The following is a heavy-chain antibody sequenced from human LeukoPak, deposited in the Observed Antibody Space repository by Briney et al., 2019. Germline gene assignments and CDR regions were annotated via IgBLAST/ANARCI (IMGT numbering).Heavy chain of an antibody. V-gene: IGHV3-30*03. J-gene: IGHJ6*02. CDR2: ISYDGSNK. CDR3: ASSVLYGMDV. CDR1: GFTFSSYG. Sequence: GGSLRLSCAASGFTFSSYGMHWVRQAPGKGLEWVALISYDGSNKYYADSVEGRFTISRDNSKNTLYLQMNSPRAEDTAVYYCASSVLYGMDVWGQGTTVTVSS.